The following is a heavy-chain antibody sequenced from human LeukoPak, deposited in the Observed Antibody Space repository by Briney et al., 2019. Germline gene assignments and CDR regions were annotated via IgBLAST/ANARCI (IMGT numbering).Heavy chain of an antibody. J-gene: IGHJ4*02. CDR3: AKVVAGNIDYYFDY. CDR2: ISGTGGST. CDR1: GLTFSSSA. Sequence: GGSLRLSCAASGLTFSSSAMSWVRQVPGKGLEWVAGISGTGGSTHYADSVKGRFTISRDNSKNTVYLQMRNLRVEHTAVYYCAKVVAGNIDYYFDYWGQGILVAVSS. D-gene: IGHD2/OR15-2a*01. V-gene: IGHV3-23*01.